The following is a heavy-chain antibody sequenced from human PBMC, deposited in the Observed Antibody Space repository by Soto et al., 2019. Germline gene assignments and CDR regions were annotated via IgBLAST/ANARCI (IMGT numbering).Heavy chain of an antibody. D-gene: IGHD3-16*01. J-gene: IGHJ4*02. V-gene: IGHV3-74*01. CDR2: IKSDGTNI. CDR3: MIKRAS. Sequence: EVQLVESGGGLVQPGGSLRLSCAASGVTFSSYWMDWVRQAPGKGLVWVSGIKSDGTNIRYADSVKGRLTISRNNAKNTLYLQMYSLGAGDAAVYFGMIKRASGGVGTVVTVSP. CDR1: GVTFSSYW.